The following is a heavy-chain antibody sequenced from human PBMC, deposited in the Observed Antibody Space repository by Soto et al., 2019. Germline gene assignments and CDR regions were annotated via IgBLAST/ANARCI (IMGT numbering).Heavy chain of an antibody. CDR1: GYTFTSYD. Sequence: GASVKVSCKASGYTFTSYDINWVRQATGQGLEWMGWMNPNSGNTGYAQKFQGRVTMTRNTSISTAYMELSSLRSEDTAVYYCAISGYCSGGSCYPSPYWRQGTLVTVPS. CDR3: AISGYCSGGSCYPSPY. J-gene: IGHJ4*02. D-gene: IGHD2-15*01. V-gene: IGHV1-8*01. CDR2: MNPNSGNT.